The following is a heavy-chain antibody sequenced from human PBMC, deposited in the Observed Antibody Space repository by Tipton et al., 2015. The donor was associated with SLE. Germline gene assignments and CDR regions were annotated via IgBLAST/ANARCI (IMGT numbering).Heavy chain of an antibody. J-gene: IGHJ4*02. Sequence: TLSLTCAVYGGSFSGYYWSWIRQSPGKGLEWIGEINHSGSTNYNPSLKSRVTISVDTSKNQFSLKLSSVTAADTAVYYCARGGGDISSCQDFDRWGQGTLVTVSS. CDR3: ARGGGDISSCQDFDR. CDR1: GGSFSGYY. D-gene: IGHD6-13*01. CDR2: INHSGST. V-gene: IGHV4-34*01.